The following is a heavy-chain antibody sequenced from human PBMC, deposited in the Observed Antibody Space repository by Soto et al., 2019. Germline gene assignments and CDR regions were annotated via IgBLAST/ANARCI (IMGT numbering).Heavy chain of an antibody. D-gene: IGHD3-22*01. CDR1: GGSISSSSYY. Sequence: PSETLSLTCTVSGGSISSSSYYWGWIRQPPGKGLEWIGSIYYSGSTYYNPSLNSRVTISVDTSKNQFSLKLSSVTAADTAVYYCARLVPTGYYDSSGYPGTFDYWGQGTLVTVSS. J-gene: IGHJ4*02. CDR2: IYYSGST. CDR3: ARLVPTGYYDSSGYPGTFDY. V-gene: IGHV4-39*01.